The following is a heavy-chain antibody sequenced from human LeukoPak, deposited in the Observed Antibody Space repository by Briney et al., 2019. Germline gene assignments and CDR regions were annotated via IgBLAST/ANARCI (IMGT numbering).Heavy chain of an antibody. Sequence: QTGGSLRLSCAASGFTVTKYNLNWVRQARGKGLEWVSFNSESGSDIYYAESVKGRFTISRDIAKNSVYLQMNSLRDEDTAVYYCARGPLGWSDYWGQGLLVTVSS. V-gene: IGHV3-48*02. CDR2: NSESGSDI. CDR3: ARGPLGWSDY. J-gene: IGHJ4*02. CDR1: GFTVTKYN. D-gene: IGHD1-26*01.